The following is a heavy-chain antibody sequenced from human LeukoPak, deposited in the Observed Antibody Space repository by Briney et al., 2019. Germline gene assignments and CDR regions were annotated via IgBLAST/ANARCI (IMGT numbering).Heavy chain of an antibody. CDR2: IYYSGST. V-gene: IGHV4-39*07. D-gene: IGHD3-3*01. J-gene: IGHJ4*02. CDR1: GGSISSSSYY. Sequence: PSETLSLTCTVSGGSISSSSYYWGWIRQPPGKGLEWIGSIYYSGSTYYNPSLKSRVTISVDTSKNQFSLKLSSVTAADTAVYYCARVRVLEWPLMGYYFDYWGQGTLVTVSS. CDR3: ARVRVLEWPLMGYYFDY.